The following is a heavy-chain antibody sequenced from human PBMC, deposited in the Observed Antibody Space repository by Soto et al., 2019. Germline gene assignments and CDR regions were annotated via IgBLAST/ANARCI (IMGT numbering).Heavy chain of an antibody. CDR3: AKAVSIAARPAYDY. CDR1: GYTLTELS. J-gene: IGHJ4*02. V-gene: IGHV1-24*01. Sequence: ASVKVSCKVSGYTLTELSMHWVRQAPGKGLEWMGGFDPEDGETICAQKFQGRVTMTEDTSTDTAYMELSSLRSEDTAVYYCAKAVSIAARPAYDYWGQGTLVTVSS. CDR2: FDPEDGET. D-gene: IGHD6-6*01.